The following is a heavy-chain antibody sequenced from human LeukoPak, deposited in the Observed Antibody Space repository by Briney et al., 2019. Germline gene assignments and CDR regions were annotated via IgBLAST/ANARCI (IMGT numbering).Heavy chain of an antibody. J-gene: IGHJ4*02. CDR1: GFTFSDYY. D-gene: IGHD7-27*01. V-gene: IGHV3-11*01. Sequence: PGGSLRLSCAASGFTFSDYYMSWIRQAPGKGLEWVSYTSSRGSTKDYADSVKGRFTISRDNAKNSLYLQMDSLTADDTAVYYCARAGETGYYFDFWGQGTLVTVSS. CDR3: ARAGETGYYFDF. CDR2: TSSRGSTK.